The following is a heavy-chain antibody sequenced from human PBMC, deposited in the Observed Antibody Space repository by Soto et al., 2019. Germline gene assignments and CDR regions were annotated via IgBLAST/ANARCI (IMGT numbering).Heavy chain of an antibody. J-gene: IGHJ4*02. CDR3: VQTTGWPGFDF. CDR2: IYGGGTT. D-gene: IGHD6-19*01. CDR1: GFAVSSKY. Sequence: EVQLVESGGGLIQPGGSLRLSCAASGFAVSSKYMTWVRQAPGKGLEWVSVIYGGGTTYYADSVNGRFTISRDTSKNTLYLQMNSLRAEDTAVYNCVQTTGWPGFDFWGQGTLVTVSS. V-gene: IGHV3-53*01.